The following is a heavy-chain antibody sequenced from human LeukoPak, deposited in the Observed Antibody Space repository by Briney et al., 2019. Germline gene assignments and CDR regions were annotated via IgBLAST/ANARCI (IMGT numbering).Heavy chain of an antibody. D-gene: IGHD2-15*01. J-gene: IGHJ5*02. CDR1: GFTFSTFS. CDR3: ARTCDGGSCLDH. CDR2: ISSRGNYI. V-gene: IGHV3-21*01. Sequence: GGPLRLSCTASGFTFSTFSMNWVRQAPGQGLEWVSSISSRGNYIYYIDSVRGRFTISRDIAKNSVYLQMNSLRAEDTAVYYCARTCDGGSCLDHWGQGTVVSVSS.